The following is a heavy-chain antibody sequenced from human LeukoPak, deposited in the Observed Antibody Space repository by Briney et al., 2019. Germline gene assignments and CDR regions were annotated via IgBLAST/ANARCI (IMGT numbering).Heavy chain of an antibody. CDR3: AKTPWVGATFFDY. J-gene: IGHJ4*02. CDR1: GFTFSRYA. Sequence: QPGASLRLSCVATGFTFSRYAMSWIRQAPGKGLEWVSAISGSGGSTYYADSVKGRFTISRDNSKNTLYLQMNSLRAEDTAVYYCAKTPWVGATFFDYWGQGTLVTVSS. D-gene: IGHD1-26*01. V-gene: IGHV3-23*01. CDR2: ISGSGGST.